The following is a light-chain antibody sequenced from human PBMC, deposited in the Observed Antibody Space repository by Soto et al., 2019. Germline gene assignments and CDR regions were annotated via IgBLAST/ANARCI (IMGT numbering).Light chain of an antibody. CDR1: SSDVGGYNY. CDR3: SSYTSSSTLDVV. J-gene: IGLJ2*01. CDR2: DVS. V-gene: IGLV2-14*03. Sequence: QSALTQPASVSGSPGQSITISCTGTSSDVGGYNYVSWYQHHPGKAPKLIIYDVSNRPSGVSNRFSGSKSGNTASLTISGLQAEDEAADYCSSYTSSSTLDVVFGGGTKLTVL.